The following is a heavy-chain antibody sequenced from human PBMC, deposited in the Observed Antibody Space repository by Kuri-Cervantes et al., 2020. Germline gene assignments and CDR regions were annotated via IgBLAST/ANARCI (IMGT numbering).Heavy chain of an antibody. V-gene: IGHV3-30-3*01. CDR3: ARVAGITIFGVVTRDWFDP. CDR1: GFTFSSYA. D-gene: IGHD3-3*01. J-gene: IGHJ5*02. Sequence: GGSLRLSCAASGFTFSSYAMHWVRQAPGKGLEWVAVISYDGSNKYYADSVKGRFTISRDNSQNTLYLQMNSLRPEDTAVYYCARVAGITIFGVVTRDWFDPWGQGTLVTVSS. CDR2: ISYDGSNK.